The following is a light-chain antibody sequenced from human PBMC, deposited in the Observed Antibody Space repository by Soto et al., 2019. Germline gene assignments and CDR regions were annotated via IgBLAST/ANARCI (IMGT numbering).Light chain of an antibody. V-gene: IGKV2-28*01. J-gene: IGKJ2*01. CDR2: LGS. CDR3: MQHLGTPYT. Sequence: DIVLTQSPLSLPVTPGQPASISCRSSQSLLHGNGYNYLDWYLQKPGQSPQLLIYLGSNRASGVPVRFSGSGSGADFTLKISRVEAEDVGVYYCMQHLGTPYTFGQGTTLEIK. CDR1: QSLLHGNGYNY.